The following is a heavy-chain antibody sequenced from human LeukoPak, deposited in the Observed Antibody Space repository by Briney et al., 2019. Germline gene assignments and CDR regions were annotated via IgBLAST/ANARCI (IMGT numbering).Heavy chain of an antibody. CDR1: GFTFSSYS. D-gene: IGHD1-26*01. J-gene: IGHJ4*02. CDR2: ISSSSSYI. V-gene: IGHV3-21*01. Sequence: GGSLRLSCAASGFTFSSYSMNWVRQAPGKGLEWVSSISSSSSYIYYADSVKGRFTISRDNAKNSLYLQMNSLRAEDTAVYYCAREGEYSGSPFDYWGQGTLVTVSS. CDR3: AREGEYSGSPFDY.